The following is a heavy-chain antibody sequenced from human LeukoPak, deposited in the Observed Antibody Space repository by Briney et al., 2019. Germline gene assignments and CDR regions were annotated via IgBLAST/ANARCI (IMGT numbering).Heavy chain of an antibody. D-gene: IGHD6-13*01. V-gene: IGHV1-18*01. Sequence: GASVKVSCKASGYTFTSYGISWVRQAPGQGLEWMGWISAYNGNTNYAQKLQGRVTMTTDTSTSTAYMELRSLRSDDTAVYYCARDEGGDSSSWYSYWGQGTLVTVSS. J-gene: IGHJ4*02. CDR3: ARDEGGDSSSWYSY. CDR1: GYTFTSYG. CDR2: ISAYNGNT.